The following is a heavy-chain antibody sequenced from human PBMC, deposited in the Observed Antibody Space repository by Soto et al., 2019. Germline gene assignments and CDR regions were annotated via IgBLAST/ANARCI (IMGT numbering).Heavy chain of an antibody. CDR2: IHHSGST. J-gene: IGHJ4*02. D-gene: IGHD1-26*01. CDR1: GASISSTSSGDW. Sequence: QVQLQESGPGLVKHSGTLSLICTVSGASISSTSSGDWWSWVRQPPGKGLEWIGEIHHSGSTNYKPSLKSRVTVSVDKSKIQFSLRLKSVTGADTALYYCAKMVGATLVDYWGQGTLVTVSS. V-gene: IGHV4-4*02. CDR3: AKMVGATLVDY.